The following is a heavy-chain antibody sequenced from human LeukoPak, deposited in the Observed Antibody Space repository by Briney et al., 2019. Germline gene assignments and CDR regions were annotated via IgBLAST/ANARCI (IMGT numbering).Heavy chain of an antibody. Sequence: SETLSLTCTVSGGSISSSSYYWGWIRQPPGKGLEWIGYIYYSGSTNYNPSLKSRVTISVDTSKNQFSLKLSSVTAADTAVYYCARDVGGYDLWLHHRGYYSDYWGQGTLVTVSS. CDR3: ARDVGGYDLWLHHRGYYSDY. J-gene: IGHJ4*02. V-gene: IGHV4-61*01. CDR2: IYYSGST. CDR1: GGSISSSSYY. D-gene: IGHD5-12*01.